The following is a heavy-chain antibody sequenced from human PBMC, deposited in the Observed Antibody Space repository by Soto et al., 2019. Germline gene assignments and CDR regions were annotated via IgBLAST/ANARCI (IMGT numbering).Heavy chain of an antibody. CDR1: GGFLSESY. CDR2: INHVGGT. J-gene: IGHJ5*02. Sequence: PSETLSLTCAVHGGFLSESYCTWSRQPPGKGLEWIGEINHVGGTNYNPSLKSRVTMSVDTSQNQFSLRLISVTAADTAMYFCVRIRYQLPSSVLWLDPWGQGTPVTVSS. D-gene: IGHD3-16*01. V-gene: IGHV4-34*01. CDR3: VRIRYQLPSSVLWLDP.